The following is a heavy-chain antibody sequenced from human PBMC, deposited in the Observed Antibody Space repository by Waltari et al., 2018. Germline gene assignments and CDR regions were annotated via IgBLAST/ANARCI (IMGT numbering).Heavy chain of an antibody. J-gene: IGHJ3*02. CDR2: ISSSSSTI. Sequence: EVQLLESGGGLVQPGGSLRLSCAASGFTFSSYAMSWVRPAPGKGREWVSYISSSSSTIYYADSVKGRFTISRDNAKNSLYLQMNSLRAEDTAVYYCARDRGNYYDYVWGSYRSGADAFDIWGQGTMVTVSS. D-gene: IGHD3-16*02. CDR1: GFTFSSYA. CDR3: ARDRGNYYDYVWGSYRSGADAFDI. V-gene: IGHV3-48*01.